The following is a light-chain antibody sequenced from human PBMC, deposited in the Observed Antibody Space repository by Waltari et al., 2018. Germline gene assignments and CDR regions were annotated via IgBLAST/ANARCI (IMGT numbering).Light chain of an antibody. V-gene: IGLV3-21*02. CDR1: DIRSKS. Sequence: YVVTQPTSVSVAPGQTARITCGGNDIRSKSVHWYQQKPGQAPLLIVYDDTDRPSGIPGRFSGSNSGNAATLTISSVEAGDEADYYCQVWDINNDQVVFGGGTKVTVL. J-gene: IGLJ2*01. CDR2: DDT. CDR3: QVWDINNDQVV.